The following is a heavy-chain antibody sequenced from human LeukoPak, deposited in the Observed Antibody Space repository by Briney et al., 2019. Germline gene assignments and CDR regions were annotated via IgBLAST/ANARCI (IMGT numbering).Heavy chain of an antibody. CDR3: ASNFQSYHFDY. CDR1: GGTFSSYA. D-gene: IGHD3-10*01. V-gene: IGHV1-69*06. CDR2: IIPIFGTA. Sequence: GSSVKVSCKASGGTFSSYAISWVRQAPGQGLEWMGGIIPIFGTANYAQKFQGRVTITADKSTSTAYMELSSLRSEDTAVYYCASNFQSYHFDYWGQGTLATVSS. J-gene: IGHJ4*02.